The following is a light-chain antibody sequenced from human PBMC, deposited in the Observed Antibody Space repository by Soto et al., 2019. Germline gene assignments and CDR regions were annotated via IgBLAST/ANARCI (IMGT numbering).Light chain of an antibody. V-gene: IGLV1-44*01. Sequence: QSVLTQPPSASGTPGQRVTISCSGSSSNIGSNTVNWYQQLPGTAPKLLIYSNNQRPSGVPDRFSGSKSGTSASLAISGLQSEDEADYYCQVWESFSDHPYVFGGGTKVTVL. CDR3: QVWESFSDHPYV. J-gene: IGLJ1*01. CDR2: SNN. CDR1: SSNIGSNT.